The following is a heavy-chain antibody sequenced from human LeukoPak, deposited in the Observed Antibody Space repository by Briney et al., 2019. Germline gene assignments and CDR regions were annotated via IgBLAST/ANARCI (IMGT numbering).Heavy chain of an antibody. J-gene: IGHJ5*02. CDR2: IIPIFGTA. V-gene: IGHV1-69*01. CDR3: ARRVVTHNLVYNWFDP. CDR1: EGTFSSYA. D-gene: IGHD3-22*01. Sequence: GSSVKVSCKASEGTFSSYAISWVRQAPGQGLEWMGGIIPIFGTANYAQKFQGRVTITADESTSTAYMELSSLRSEDTAVYYCARRVVTHNLVYNWFDPWGQGTLVTVSS.